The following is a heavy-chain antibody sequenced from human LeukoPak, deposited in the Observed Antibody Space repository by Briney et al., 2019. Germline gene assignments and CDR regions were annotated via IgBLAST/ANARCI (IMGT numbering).Heavy chain of an antibody. D-gene: IGHD3-22*01. V-gene: IGHV4-59*01. CDR3: ARDRGDYYDSSGYYDY. J-gene: IGHJ4*02. CDR2: IYYSGST. CDR1: GGSTSSYY. Sequence: KASETLSLTCTVSGGSTSSYYWNWIRQPPGKGLEWIGYIYYSGSTNYNPSLKSRVTISVDTSKNQFSLKLSSVTAADTAVYYCARDRGDYYDSSGYYDYWGQGTLVTVSS.